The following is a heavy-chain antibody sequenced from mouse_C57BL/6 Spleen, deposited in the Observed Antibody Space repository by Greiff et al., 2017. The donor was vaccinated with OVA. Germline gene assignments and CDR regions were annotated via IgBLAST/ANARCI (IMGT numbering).Heavy chain of an antibody. CDR2: INPSNGGT. CDR3: ARGGRGDWYFDV. Sequence: QVQLQQPGTELVKPGASVKLSCKASGYTFTSYWMPWVSQRPGQGLEWIGKINPSNGGTNYNEKFKSKATLTVDKSSSTAYMQLSSLTSEDSAVYYCARGGRGDWYFDVWGTGTTVTVSS. V-gene: IGHV1-53*01. D-gene: IGHD3-3*01. J-gene: IGHJ1*03. CDR1: GYTFTSYW.